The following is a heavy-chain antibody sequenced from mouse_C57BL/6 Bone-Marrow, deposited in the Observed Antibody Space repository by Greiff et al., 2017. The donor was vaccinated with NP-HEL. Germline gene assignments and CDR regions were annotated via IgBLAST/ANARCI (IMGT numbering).Heavy chain of an antibody. D-gene: IGHD3-3*01. CDR3: AQIEGLGLFAY. Sequence: QVTLKESGPGILQPSQTLSLTCSFSGFSLSTSNMGIGWIRQPSGKGLEWLAHIWCTDDKYYHPSLKSRLPLSKDTSNNPVFLKITSVDTADTDTYYCAQIEGLGLFAYWGQGTLVTVSA. J-gene: IGHJ3*01. V-gene: IGHV8-5*01. CDR1: GFSLSTSNMG. CDR2: IWCTDDK.